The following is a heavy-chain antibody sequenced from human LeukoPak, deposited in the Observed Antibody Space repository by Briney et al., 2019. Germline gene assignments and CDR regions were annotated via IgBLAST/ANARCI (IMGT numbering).Heavy chain of an antibody. D-gene: IGHD2-2*02. CDR2: IHYSGST. J-gene: IGHJ3*02. CDR3: ARHLCTTSTTCYTAFDI. CDR1: GGSFSGYY. V-gene: IGHV4-34*01. Sequence: SETLSLTCAVNGGSFSGYYWGWIRQSPGRGLEWIGEIHYSGSTKYNPSLKSRVTISADTSKNQFSLKLSSVTAADTAIYCCARHLCTTSTTCYTAFDIWDQGTMVTVSS.